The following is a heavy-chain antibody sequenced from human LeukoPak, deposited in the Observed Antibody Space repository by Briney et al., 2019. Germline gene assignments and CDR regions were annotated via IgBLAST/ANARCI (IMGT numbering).Heavy chain of an antibody. J-gene: IGHJ3*02. CDR2: LYISGTT. D-gene: IGHD3-22*01. CDR3: ARLYDSSGYGAFDI. CDR1: GFTVTSNY. V-gene: IGHV3-66*02. Sequence: GGSLRLSCAASGFTVTSNYMGWVRQAPGKGLEWVSVLYISGTTYYPDSVKGRFTISRDNSQNTLYLQMDSLRAEDTAVYYCARLYDSSGYGAFDIWGQGTMVTVSS.